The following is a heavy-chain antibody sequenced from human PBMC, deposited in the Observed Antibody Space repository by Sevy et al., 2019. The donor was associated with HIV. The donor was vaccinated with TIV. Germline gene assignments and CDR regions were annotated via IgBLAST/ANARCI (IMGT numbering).Heavy chain of an antibody. CDR3: AKELKNLVGTDAFDI. CDR1: GFTFDDYA. V-gene: IGHV3-9*01. D-gene: IGHD6-6*01. CDR2: ISWNSGSI. J-gene: IGHJ3*02. Sequence: GGSLRLSCAASGFTFDDYAMHWVRQAPGKGLEWVSGISWNSGSIGYADSVKGRFTISRDNAKNSLYLQMNSLRAEDTALYYCAKELKNLVGTDAFDIWGQGTMVTDSS.